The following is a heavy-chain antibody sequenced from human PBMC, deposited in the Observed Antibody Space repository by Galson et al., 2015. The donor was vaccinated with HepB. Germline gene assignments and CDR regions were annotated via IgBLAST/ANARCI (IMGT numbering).Heavy chain of an antibody. Sequence: SVKVSCKASGYTFTSYGISWVRQAPGQGLEWMGWISAYNGNTNYAQKLQGRVTMTTDTSTSTAYMELRSLRSDDTAVYYCARGADCSGGSCYFNWFDPWGQGTLVTVSS. CDR3: ARGADCSGGSCYFNWFDP. D-gene: IGHD2-15*01. V-gene: IGHV1-18*04. J-gene: IGHJ5*02. CDR2: ISAYNGNT. CDR1: GYTFTSYG.